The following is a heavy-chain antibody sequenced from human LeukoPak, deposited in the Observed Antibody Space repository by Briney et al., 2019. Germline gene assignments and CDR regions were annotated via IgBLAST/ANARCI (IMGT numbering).Heavy chain of an antibody. V-gene: IGHV4-34*01. J-gene: IGHJ6*03. CDR3: ARGYAIHYYYYYYMDV. Sequence: SETLSLTCAVYGGSFSGYYWSWIRQPPGKGLEWIGEINHSGSTNYNPSLKSRVTISVDTSKNQFSLKLSSVTAADTAVYYCARGYAIHYYYYYYMDVWGKGTTVTVSS. D-gene: IGHD2-8*01. CDR1: GGSFSGYY. CDR2: INHSGST.